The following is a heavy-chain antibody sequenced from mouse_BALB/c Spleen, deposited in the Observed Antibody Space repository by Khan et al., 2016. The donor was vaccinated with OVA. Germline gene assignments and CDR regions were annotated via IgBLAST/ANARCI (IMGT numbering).Heavy chain of an antibody. D-gene: IGHD1-1*01. CDR2: ITYSGNI. J-gene: IGHJ4*01. CDR1: GDSITSGF. Sequence: VQLKQSGPSLVKPSQTLSLTCSVTGDSITSGFWNWIRKFPGNKFEYLGYITYSGNIYYNPSLKSRLSITRDTSKSQYYLQLNSVTTEDTATYYCARSYGSWARDYWGQGTSVTVSS. V-gene: IGHV3-8*02. CDR3: ARSYGSWARDY.